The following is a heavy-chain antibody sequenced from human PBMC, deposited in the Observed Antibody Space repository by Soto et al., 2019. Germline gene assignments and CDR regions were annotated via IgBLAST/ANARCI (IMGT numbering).Heavy chain of an antibody. CDR1: GLTAIRIN. J-gene: IGHJ6*02. CDR2: IYSGGST. Sequence: EVQLVESGGGLVQPGGSLRLSFAASGLTAIRINMSWVRRPRGVGLERVSAIYSGGSTYYADSVKGRFTISRYNSKNTLYLQMNSLRAEDMAVYYCARDLYYDSSGYPPYYYYGMDVWGQGTTVTVSS. V-gene: IGHV3-66*01. CDR3: ARDLYYDSSGYPPYYYYGMDV. D-gene: IGHD3-22*01.